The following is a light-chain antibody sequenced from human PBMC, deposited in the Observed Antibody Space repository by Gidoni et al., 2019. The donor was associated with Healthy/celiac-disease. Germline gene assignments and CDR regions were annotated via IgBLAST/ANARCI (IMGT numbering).Light chain of an antibody. CDR1: QSVSSY. CDR2: DAS. V-gene: IGKV3-11*01. CDR3: QPRSNWPRT. J-gene: IGKJ1*01. Sequence: ESVLTQSPATLALSPGEGATLSCRASQSVSSYLAWYQQKPGKAPRLLIYDASHRATGLPARFRGSGSGTDFTLPIRRLEPEDFAVYYCQPRSNWPRTFGQGTKVEIK.